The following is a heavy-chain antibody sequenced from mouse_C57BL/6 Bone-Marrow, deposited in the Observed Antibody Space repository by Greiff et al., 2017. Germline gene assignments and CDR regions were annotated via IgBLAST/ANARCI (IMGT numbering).Heavy chain of an antibody. V-gene: IGHV14-3*01. D-gene: IGHD1-1*01. J-gene: IGHJ3*01. CDR1: GFNIKNTY. CDR2: IDPANGNT. CDR3: ARPPNYYGSSPWFAY. Sequence: EVQLVESVAELVRPGASVKLSCTASGFNIKNTYMHWVKQRPEQGLEWIGRIDPANGNTKYAPKFQGKATITADTSSNTAYLQLSSLTSEDTAIYYCARPPNYYGSSPWFAYWGQGTLVTVSA.